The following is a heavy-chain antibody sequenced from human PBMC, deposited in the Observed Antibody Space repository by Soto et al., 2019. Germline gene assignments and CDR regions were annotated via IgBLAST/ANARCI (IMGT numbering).Heavy chain of an antibody. Sequence: TGGSLRLSCGASGFNFITYSLIWVRQAPGKGLEWVASISSSAVYIDYADSVKGRFTISRDNANNSLYLQMNSLRAEDTATYYCVRDGLDYYDTERLYFDKWGQGTLVTVSS. CDR3: VRDGLDYYDTERLYFDK. CDR2: ISSSAVYI. D-gene: IGHD3-22*01. V-gene: IGHV3-21*01. J-gene: IGHJ4*02. CDR1: GFNFITYS.